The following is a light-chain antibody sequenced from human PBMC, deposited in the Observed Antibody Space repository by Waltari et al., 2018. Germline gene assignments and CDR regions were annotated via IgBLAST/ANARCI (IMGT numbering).Light chain of an antibody. Sequence: DIAMTQSPDSLAVSLGERATINCKSSQGVLYSSDNKNYLAWYQQKPGQPPKLLIYWASTRESGVPDRFSGSGSGTDFTLTISSLQAEDVAVYYCHQYYGSPYTFGQGTKLEIK. CDR1: QGVLYSSDNKNY. CDR2: WAS. CDR3: HQYYGSPYT. J-gene: IGKJ2*01. V-gene: IGKV4-1*01.